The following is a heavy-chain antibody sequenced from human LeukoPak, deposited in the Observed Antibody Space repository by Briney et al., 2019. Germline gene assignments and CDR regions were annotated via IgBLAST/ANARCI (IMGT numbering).Heavy chain of an antibody. Sequence: PGGSLRLSCAASGFTFSSYSMNWVRQAPGKGLEWVSYISSSSSTIYYADSVKGRFTISRDNAKNSLYLQMNSLRAEDTAVYYCARDRERWAPRYFDYWGQGTLVTVSS. V-gene: IGHV3-48*04. CDR2: ISSSSSTI. CDR3: ARDRERWAPRYFDY. D-gene: IGHD5-24*01. CDR1: GFTFSSYS. J-gene: IGHJ4*02.